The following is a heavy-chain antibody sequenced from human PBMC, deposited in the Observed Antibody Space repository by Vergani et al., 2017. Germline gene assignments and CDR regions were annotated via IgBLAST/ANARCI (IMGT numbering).Heavy chain of an antibody. CDR3: ARGPGIAVAGTHPPVGY. D-gene: IGHD6-19*01. CDR1: GFTFSSYS. Sequence: EVQLLESGGGLVKPGGSLRLSCAASGFTFSSYSMNWVRQAPGKGLEWVSSISSSSSYIYYADSVKGRFTISRDNAKNSLYLQMNSLRAEDTAVYYCARGPGIAVAGTHPPVGYWGQGTLVTVSS. V-gene: IGHV3-21*01. J-gene: IGHJ4*02. CDR2: ISSSSSYI.